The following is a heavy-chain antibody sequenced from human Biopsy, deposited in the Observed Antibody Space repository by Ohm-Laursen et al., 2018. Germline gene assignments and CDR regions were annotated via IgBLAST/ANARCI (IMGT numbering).Heavy chain of an antibody. CDR2: IYPDDFDP. CDR1: GYTFTDYW. Sequence: ASLMLSCKFSGYTFTDYWIGWARQMPGKGLGRMGLIYPDDFDPKYIPSFQGQVTFSPDKSINTTYLQWTSLKPSDTAIYYCARRGRSHNMDVWGQGTTVTVSS. J-gene: IGHJ6*02. V-gene: IGHV5-51*01. CDR3: ARRGRSHNMDV. D-gene: IGHD3-16*02.